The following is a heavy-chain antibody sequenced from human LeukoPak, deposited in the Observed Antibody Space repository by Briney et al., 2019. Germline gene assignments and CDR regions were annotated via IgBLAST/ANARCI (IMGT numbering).Heavy chain of an antibody. D-gene: IGHD4-17*01. CDR1: GFVVSDNY. CDR3: ARAPTVTTNFDS. J-gene: IGHJ4*02. Sequence: GGSLRLSCAASGFVVSDNYWSWVRQAPGEGLEWVSIIYASGKTVYADSVEDRFTISRDNSKNTVYLQMNNLRVEDTAVYHCARAPTVTTNFDSWGQGTLVTVSS. CDR2: IYASGKT. V-gene: IGHV3-66*01.